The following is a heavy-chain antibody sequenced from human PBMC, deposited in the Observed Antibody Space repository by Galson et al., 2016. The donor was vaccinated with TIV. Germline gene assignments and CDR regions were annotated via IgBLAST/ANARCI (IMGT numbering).Heavy chain of an antibody. CDR3: VRADSSGYYYYFDY. CDR2: IDWDDDK. D-gene: IGHD3-22*01. V-gene: IGHV2-70*04. Sequence: PALVKPTQTLTLTCSFSGFSLRTTGVRVNWIRQPPGKTLEWLARIDWDDDKSYSTFLKTRLTISKDTSKNQVVLTMTNMDPVDTATYFCVRADSSGYYYYFDYWGQGTLVTVSS. CDR1: GFSLRTTGVR. J-gene: IGHJ4*02.